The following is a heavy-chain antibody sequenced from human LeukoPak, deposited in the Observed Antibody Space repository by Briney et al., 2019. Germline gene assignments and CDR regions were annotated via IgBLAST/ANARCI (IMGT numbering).Heavy chain of an antibody. V-gene: IGHV5-10-1*01. J-gene: IGHJ4*02. CDR2: IDPSDSYT. CDR3: ASGNDYRLDY. Sequence: GESLRISCKGSGYRFTSYWITWVRQMPGKGLEWMGRIDPSDSYTKYSPSFQGHVTISADKSISTGYLQWSSLKASDTAMYYCASGNDYRLDYWGQGTLATVSS. CDR1: GYRFTSYW. D-gene: IGHD5-12*01.